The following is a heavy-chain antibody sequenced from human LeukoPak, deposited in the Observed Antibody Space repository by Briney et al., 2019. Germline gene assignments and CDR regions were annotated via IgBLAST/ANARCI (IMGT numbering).Heavy chain of an antibody. D-gene: IGHD2-21*01. Sequence: PGRSLRLSCAASGFTFSRYAMHWVRQAPGKGLEWVAVISYDGSNKYYADSVKGRFTISRDNAKNSLYLQMNSLRAEDTAVYYCARRTCEGLYCGGDPPSYYFDYWGQGTLVTVSS. CDR2: ISYDGSNK. V-gene: IGHV3-30-3*01. J-gene: IGHJ4*02. CDR3: ARRTCEGLYCGGDPPSYYFDY. CDR1: GFTFSRYA.